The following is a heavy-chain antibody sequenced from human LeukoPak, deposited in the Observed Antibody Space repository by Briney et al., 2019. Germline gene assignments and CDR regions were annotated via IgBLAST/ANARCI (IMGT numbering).Heavy chain of an antibody. CDR2: INYLGSTR. V-gene: IGHV3-30*02. D-gene: IGHD3/OR15-3a*01. J-gene: IGHJ4*02. Sequence: GGSLRLTCAASGFTFTNFGMHWVRQAPGKGLEWVAFINYLGSTRFYADSVKGRFTVSRDDSMSTLYLQMNSLRPEDMAVYYRAKDRDWAFDYWGQGTLVTVSS. CDR1: GFTFTNFG. CDR3: AKDRDWAFDY.